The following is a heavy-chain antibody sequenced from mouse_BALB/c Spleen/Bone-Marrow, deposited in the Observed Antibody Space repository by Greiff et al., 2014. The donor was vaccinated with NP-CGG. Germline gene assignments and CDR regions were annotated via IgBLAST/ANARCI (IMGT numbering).Heavy chain of an antibody. V-gene: IGHV7-3*02. Sequence: LQLKESGGGLVQPGSSLRLSCATSGFTFTDYYMNWVRQPPGKALEWLGFIRNKANGYTTEFSASVKGRFTISRDNSQSILYLQMNTLRAEDSATYYCARYDGYSDNAMDYWGQGTSVTVSS. CDR2: IRNKANGYTT. CDR1: GFTFTDYY. D-gene: IGHD2-3*01. CDR3: ARYDGYSDNAMDY. J-gene: IGHJ4*01.